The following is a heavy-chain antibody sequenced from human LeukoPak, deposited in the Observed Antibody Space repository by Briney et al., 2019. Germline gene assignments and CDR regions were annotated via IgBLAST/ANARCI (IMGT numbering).Heavy chain of an antibody. CDR1: GGSISSHY. CDR3: ARHRYSSGSPFDY. CDR2: IYYSGST. V-gene: IGHV4-59*08. D-gene: IGHD6-19*01. Sequence: PSETLSLTCTVSGGSISSHYWSWIRQPPGKGLEWIGYIYYSGSTNYNPSLKSRVTISVDTSKNQFSLKLSSVTAAGTAVYYCARHRYSSGSPFDYWGQGTLVTVSS. J-gene: IGHJ4*02.